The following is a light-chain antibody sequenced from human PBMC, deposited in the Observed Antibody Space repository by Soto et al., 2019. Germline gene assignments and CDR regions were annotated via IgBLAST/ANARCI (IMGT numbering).Light chain of an antibody. CDR3: QQTYSIPWT. CDR2: AAS. V-gene: IGKV1-39*01. J-gene: IGKJ1*01. Sequence: DLQMTQSPSSLSASVGDRVTITCRASQSISNYLNWYQQKPGKAPKLLMYAASSLQSGVPSRFSGRGSGTDFTLTISSLQPEDFVAYYCQQTYSIPWTFGQGTKVEIK. CDR1: QSISNY.